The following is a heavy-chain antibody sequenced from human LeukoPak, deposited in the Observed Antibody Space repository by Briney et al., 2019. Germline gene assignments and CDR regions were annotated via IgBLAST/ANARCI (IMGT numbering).Heavy chain of an antibody. V-gene: IGHV3-53*01. J-gene: IGHJ4*02. Sequence: PGGSLRLSCTASGFTVSGNYMNWVRQAPGKGLEWVSVVYTDGNIYYADSVKGRFTISKDNSKNTVDLLMNNVRAEDTALYYCAEGRFGDPLNYWGQGTLVTVSS. CDR2: VYTDGNI. D-gene: IGHD3-10*01. CDR3: AEGRFGDPLNY. CDR1: GFTVSGNY.